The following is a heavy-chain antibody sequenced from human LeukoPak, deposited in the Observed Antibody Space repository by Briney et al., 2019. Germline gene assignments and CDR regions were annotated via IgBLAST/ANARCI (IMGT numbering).Heavy chain of an antibody. CDR1: EFTFSTYW. CDR2: MNQDGSEK. J-gene: IGHJ4*02. D-gene: IGHD3-16*01. CDR3: ARGMIGPDY. Sequence: GGSLRLSCAASEFTFSTYWMSWVRQAPGKGPEWVANMNQDGSEKFYVDSVKGRFTISRDNAKNSLYLQMDSLRGEDTAVYYCARGMIGPDYWGQGTLVTVSS. V-gene: IGHV3-7*01.